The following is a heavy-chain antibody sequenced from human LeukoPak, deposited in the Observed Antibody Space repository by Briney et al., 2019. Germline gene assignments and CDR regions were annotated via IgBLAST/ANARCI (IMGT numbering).Heavy chain of an antibody. J-gene: IGHJ4*02. Sequence: GASVKVSCKASGYTFTSYGISWVRQAPEQGLEWMGWISAYNGNTNYAQKLQGRVTMTTDTSTSTAYMELRSLRSDDTAVYYCARDLRVATTLSIVYWGQGTLVTVSS. D-gene: IGHD5-12*01. CDR1: GYTFTSYG. CDR3: ARDLRVATTLSIVY. V-gene: IGHV1-18*01. CDR2: ISAYNGNT.